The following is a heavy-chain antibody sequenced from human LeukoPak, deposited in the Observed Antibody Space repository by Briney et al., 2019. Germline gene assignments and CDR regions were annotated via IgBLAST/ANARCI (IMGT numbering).Heavy chain of an antibody. CDR2: IYYSGST. J-gene: IGHJ4*02. CDR3: ARLGEALDY. CDR1: GGSMSSYY. V-gene: IGHV4-59*08. Sequence: SETLSLTCTVSGGSMSSYYWSWIRQPPGKGLEWIGNIYYSGSTNYNPSLKSRVTISVDTSKNQFSLKLSSVTAADTAVYYCARLGEALDYWGQGTLVTVSS.